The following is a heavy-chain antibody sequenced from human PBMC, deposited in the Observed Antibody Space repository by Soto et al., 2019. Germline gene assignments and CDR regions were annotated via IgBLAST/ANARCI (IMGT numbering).Heavy chain of an antibody. J-gene: IGHJ4*01. V-gene: IGHV4-59*01. CDR3: ARDYGSGSFGY. CDR1: GGSISTYY. Sequence: SETLSLTCTVSGGSISTYYWSWIRQPPGKRLEWIGYIYYSGSTDYNPSLKSRVTISVDTSKNQFSLKLSSVTAADTAIYYCARDYGSGSFGYWGHGTLVTVSS. D-gene: IGHD3-10*01. CDR2: IYYSGST.